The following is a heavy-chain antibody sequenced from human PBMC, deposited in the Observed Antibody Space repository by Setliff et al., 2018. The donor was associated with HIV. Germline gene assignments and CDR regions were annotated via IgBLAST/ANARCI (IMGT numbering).Heavy chain of an antibody. D-gene: IGHD3-10*01. V-gene: IGHV4-38-2*01. CDR2: IYHSGST. Sequence: SETLSLTCAVSGYSISSGYYWGWVRQPPGKGPEWIGSIYHSGSTYYSPSLMSRVTISVDTSKNQFSLNLSSVTAADTAVYYCARHAWFGELLGYYFDYWGQGKMVTVSS. CDR1: GYSISSGYY. J-gene: IGHJ4*02. CDR3: ARHAWFGELLGYYFDY.